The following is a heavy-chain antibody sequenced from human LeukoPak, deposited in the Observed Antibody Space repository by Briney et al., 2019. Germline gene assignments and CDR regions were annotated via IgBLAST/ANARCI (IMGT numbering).Heavy chain of an antibody. CDR2: IYYSGST. V-gene: IGHV4-59*01. CDR3: ARGRAGDY. CDR1: GASISTYY. J-gene: IGHJ4*02. Sequence: SETLSLTCTVSGASISTYYWGWIRQPPGKGLEWIGYIYYSGSTNYNPSLKSRVTISVDTSKNQFSLKLSSVTAADTAVYYCARGRAGDYWGQGTLVTVSS. D-gene: IGHD6-19*01.